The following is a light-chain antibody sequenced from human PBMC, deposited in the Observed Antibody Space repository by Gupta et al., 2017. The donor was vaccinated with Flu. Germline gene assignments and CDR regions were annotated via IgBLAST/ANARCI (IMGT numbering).Light chain of an antibody. CDR1: ISNIGSNT. J-gene: IGLJ2*01. V-gene: IGLV1-44*01. CDR3: AACDDNVNGV. CDR2: SNN. Sequence: QSVLPQPPPACGNPGQRVAISCSGSISNIGSNTVNWYQHLPGTAPKHLIYSNNQRPSGIPAGFSGSKSGASASRAISGLQSEDEADYYCAACDDNVNGVFGGGTKLTVL.